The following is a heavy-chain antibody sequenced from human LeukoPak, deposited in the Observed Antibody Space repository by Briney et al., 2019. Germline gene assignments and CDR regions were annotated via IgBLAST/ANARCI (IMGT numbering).Heavy chain of an antibody. Sequence: SETLSLTCAVYGGSFSVYYWSWIRQPPGKGLEWIGEINHSGSTNYNPSLKSRVTISVDTSKNQFSLKLSSVTAADTAVYYCARDHPDSSGWYAGDYWGQGTLVTVSS. D-gene: IGHD6-19*01. V-gene: IGHV4-34*01. J-gene: IGHJ4*02. CDR1: GGSFSVYY. CDR3: ARDHPDSSGWYAGDY. CDR2: INHSGST.